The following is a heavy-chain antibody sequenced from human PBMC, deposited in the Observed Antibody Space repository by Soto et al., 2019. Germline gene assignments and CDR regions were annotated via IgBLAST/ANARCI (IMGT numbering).Heavy chain of an antibody. CDR3: GKGYYYGMDV. J-gene: IGHJ6*02. V-gene: IGHV1-3*01. CDR1: PIMSTPYP. Sequence: GPVSGNASPIMSTPYPLHPLPQAPGQRLEWMGWMNGANGNTKYSQKFQGRVTITRDTSASTAYMELSSLTSEDTAVYYCGKGYYYGMDVWGQGTTVTVSS. CDR2: MNGANGNT.